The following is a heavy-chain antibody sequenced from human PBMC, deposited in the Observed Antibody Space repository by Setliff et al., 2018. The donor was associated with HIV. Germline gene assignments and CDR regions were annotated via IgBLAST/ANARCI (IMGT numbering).Heavy chain of an antibody. Sequence: GGSLRLSCAASGFTFSSYAMSWVRQAPGKGLEWVSAISGSGGSTYYADSVKGRFTISRDNSKSSVYLQMDSLKTEDTAVYYCGRVGGAAEPYYYFMDVWGKGTTVTVSS. D-gene: IGHD2-2*01. V-gene: IGHV3-23*01. J-gene: IGHJ6*03. CDR1: GFTFSSYA. CDR2: ISGSGGST. CDR3: GRVGGAAEPYYYFMDV.